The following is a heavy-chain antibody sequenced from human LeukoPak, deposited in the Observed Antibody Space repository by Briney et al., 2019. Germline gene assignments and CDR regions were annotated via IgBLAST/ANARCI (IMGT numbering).Heavy chain of an antibody. CDR1: GYTFTSYD. J-gene: IGHJ4*02. V-gene: IGHV1-8*01. Sequence: ASVKVSCKASGYTFTSYDINWVRQATGQGLEWMGWMNPNSGNTGYAQKFQGRVTMTRNTSISTAYMELSSLRSEDTAVYYCARDSMVRGVISSLDWGQGTLVTVSS. D-gene: IGHD3-10*01. CDR3: ARDSMVRGVISSLD. CDR2: MNPNSGNT.